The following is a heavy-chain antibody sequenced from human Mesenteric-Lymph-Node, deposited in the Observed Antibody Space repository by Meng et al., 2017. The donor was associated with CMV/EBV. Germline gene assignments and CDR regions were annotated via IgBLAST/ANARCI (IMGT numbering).Heavy chain of an antibody. CDR3: APSSSPFFDY. CDR1: GYTFTGYH. V-gene: IGHV1-2*06. D-gene: IGHD3-10*01. Sequence: KVSCKASGYTFTGYHVHWVRQAPGQGLDWMGRIHPNSGDTNYAQKFQGRVTMTRDTSISTAYMELSRLTSDDTAVYFCAPSSSPFFDYWGQGTLVTVSS. CDR2: IHPNSGDT. J-gene: IGHJ4*02.